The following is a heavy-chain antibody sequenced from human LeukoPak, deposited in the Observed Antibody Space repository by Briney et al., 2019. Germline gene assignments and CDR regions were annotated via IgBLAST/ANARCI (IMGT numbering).Heavy chain of an antibody. J-gene: IGHJ6*02. V-gene: IGHV1-2*02. D-gene: IGHD3-3*01. CDR2: ISPNRGDT. Sequence: ASVKLSCAASGYTFTDDDMHWVRQAPGHGLEWMGFISPNRGDTKYSQTLQGRVSMTRDPSISTAHMEMRGLTSDDTAVYCCAREGIARALDVWGQGTTVTVSS. CDR1: GYTFTDDD. CDR3: AREGIARALDV.